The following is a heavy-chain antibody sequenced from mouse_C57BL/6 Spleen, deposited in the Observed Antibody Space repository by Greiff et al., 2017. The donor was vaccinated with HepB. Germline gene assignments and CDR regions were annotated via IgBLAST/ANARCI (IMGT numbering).Heavy chain of an antibody. CDR2: IWSDGST. J-gene: IGHJ3*01. CDR1: GFSFTSYG. V-gene: IGHV2-6-1*01. D-gene: IGHD4-1*01. CDR3: ARHERGGTGTAWFAY. Sequence: QVQLKESGPGLVAPSQSLSITCTVSGFSFTSYGVHWVRQPPGKGLEWLVVIWSDGSTTYNSALKSRLSISKDNSKSQVFLKMNSLQTDDTAMYYCARHERGGTGTAWFAYWGQGTLVTVSA.